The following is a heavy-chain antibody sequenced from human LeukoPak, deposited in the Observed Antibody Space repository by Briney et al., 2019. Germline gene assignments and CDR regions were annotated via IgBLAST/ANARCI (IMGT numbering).Heavy chain of an antibody. V-gene: IGHV3-21*01. CDR1: GFTFSSYS. CDR2: ISSSSSYI. CDR3: ARDSIAAAGIDY. Sequence: PGGSLRLSCAASGFTFSSYSMNWVRQAPGKGLEWVSSISSSSSYIYYADSVKGRFTISRDNAKNSLYLQMNSLRAEDTAVYYCARDSIAAAGIDYWGQGTLVTVSS. D-gene: IGHD6-13*01. J-gene: IGHJ4*02.